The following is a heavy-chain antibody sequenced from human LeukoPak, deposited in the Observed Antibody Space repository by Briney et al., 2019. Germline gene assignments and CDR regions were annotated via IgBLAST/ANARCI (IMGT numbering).Heavy chain of an antibody. CDR1: GFTFSSYS. CDR2: ISSSSSYI. J-gene: IGHJ4*02. Sequence: GGSLRLSCAASGFTFSSYSMNWVRQAPGKGLEWVSSISSSSSYIYYADSVKGRFTISRDNAKNSLYLQMNSLRAEDTAVYYCAREDYRSGGSCYGYWGQGTLVTVSS. D-gene: IGHD2-15*01. V-gene: IGHV3-21*01. CDR3: AREDYRSGGSCYGY.